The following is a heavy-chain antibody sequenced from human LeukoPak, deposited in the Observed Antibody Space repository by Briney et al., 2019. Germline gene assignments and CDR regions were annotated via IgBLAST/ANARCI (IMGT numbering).Heavy chain of an antibody. V-gene: IGHV3-30*03. D-gene: IGHD5/OR15-5a*01. CDR2: ISYDGSNK. Sequence: GRSLRLSCAASGFTFSSYGMHWVRQAPGKGLEWVAVISYDGSNKYYADSVKGRFTISRDNSKNTLYLQMNSLRAEDTAVYYCARASTTGDWFDPWGQGTLVTVSS. CDR1: GFTFSSYG. J-gene: IGHJ5*02. CDR3: ARASTTGDWFDP.